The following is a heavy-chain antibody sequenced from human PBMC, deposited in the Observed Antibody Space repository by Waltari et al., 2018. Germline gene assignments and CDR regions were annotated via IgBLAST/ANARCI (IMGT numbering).Heavy chain of an antibody. CDR1: GSTFSSSA. Sequence: EVQLVESGGGLVQPGGSLRLSCAASGSTFSSSAMSWVLQAPGKGLEWVSAISGSGGSTYYADSVKGRFTISRDNSKNTLYLQMNSLRAEDTAVYYCAKVDLWNDWYFDLWGRGTLVTVSS. D-gene: IGHD1-1*01. V-gene: IGHV3-23*04. J-gene: IGHJ2*01. CDR2: ISGSGGST. CDR3: AKVDLWNDWYFDL.